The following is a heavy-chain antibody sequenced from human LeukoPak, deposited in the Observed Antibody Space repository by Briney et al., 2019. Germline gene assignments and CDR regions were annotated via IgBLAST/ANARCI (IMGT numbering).Heavy chain of an antibody. CDR3: AKDALLRQYYFDY. V-gene: IGHV3-23*01. D-gene: IGHD1-26*01. CDR2: ISGSGGAP. CDR1: GLLFSSYA. Sequence: GGSLRLSCAASGLLFSSYAMSWVRQAPGKGLEWVSAISGSGGAPYYADSVRGRFTVSRDNSKNTLYLQMNSLRAEDTAVYYCAKDALLRQYYFDYWGQGTLVTVSP. J-gene: IGHJ4*02.